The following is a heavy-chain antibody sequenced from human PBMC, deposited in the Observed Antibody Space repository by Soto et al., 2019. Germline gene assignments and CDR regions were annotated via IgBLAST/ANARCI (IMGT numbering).Heavy chain of an antibody. V-gene: IGHV4-61*01. CDR1: GGSVSSGSYY. D-gene: IGHD3-10*01. CDR2: IYYSGIT. J-gene: IGHJ5*02. CDR3: VRYYGSGSFHNWFDP. Sequence: SETLSLTCTVSGGSVSSGSYYWNWIRQPPGKGLEWIGYIYYSGITNYNPSLKSRVTISKDTSKNQFSLKVTSVTAADTAVYYCVRYYGSGSFHNWFDPWGQGSLVTVS.